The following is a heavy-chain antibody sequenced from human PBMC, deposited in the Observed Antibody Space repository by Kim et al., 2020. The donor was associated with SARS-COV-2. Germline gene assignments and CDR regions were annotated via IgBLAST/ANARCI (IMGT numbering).Heavy chain of an antibody. D-gene: IGHD2-21*02. J-gene: IGHJ4*02. Sequence: GGSLRLSCEASGFAFSSHGMHWVRQAPGKGLEWVGIIWNDGRYAYYGDSVKGRFTISRDNSKNTLYLQMNNLRVEDTAVYYCAKACSCGVGCFYMDFWGLGTLITVSS. CDR2: IWNDGRYA. CDR3: AKACSCGVGCFYMDF. CDR1: GFAFSSHG. V-gene: IGHV3-33*03.